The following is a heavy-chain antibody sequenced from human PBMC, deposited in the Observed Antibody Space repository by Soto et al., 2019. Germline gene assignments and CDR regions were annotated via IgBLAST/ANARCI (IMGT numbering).Heavy chain of an antibody. Sequence: GGSLRLSCAASGFNFPGYSMNWVRQAPGKGLEWVASISSGSHFIYYADSVRGRFTISRDNARDSLLLQMNSLRAGDTGVYFCARDQSQGQMLLHYFDYWGQGTLVTVYS. D-gene: IGHD3-10*02. CDR3: ARDQSQGQMLLHYFDY. CDR2: ISSGSHFI. J-gene: IGHJ4*02. CDR1: GFNFPGYS. V-gene: IGHV3-21*04.